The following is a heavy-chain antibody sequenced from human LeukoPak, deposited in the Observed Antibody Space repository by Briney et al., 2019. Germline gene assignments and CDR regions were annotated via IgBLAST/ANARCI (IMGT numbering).Heavy chain of an antibody. D-gene: IGHD3-3*01. CDR1: GYTFSSYA. CDR2: ISGSGGST. CDR3: AKDGENDFWSGYYCLY. V-gene: IGHV3-23*01. Sequence: ASVKVSCKASGYTFSSYAMSWVRQAPGKGLEWVSAISGSGGSTYYADSVKGRFTISRDNSKNTLYLQMNSLRAEDTAVYYCAKDGENDFWSGYYCLYWGQGTLVTVSS. J-gene: IGHJ4*02.